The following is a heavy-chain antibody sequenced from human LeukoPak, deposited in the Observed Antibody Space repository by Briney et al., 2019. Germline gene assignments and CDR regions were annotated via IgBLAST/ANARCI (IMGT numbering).Heavy chain of an antibody. CDR1: GYTFTSYY. CDR3: ATLYSSSYFDY. J-gene: IGHJ4*02. D-gene: IGHD6-6*01. V-gene: IGHV1-46*01. Sequence: GASVKVSCKASGYTFTSYYMHWVRQAPGQGLEWMGIINPSGGSTSYAQKFQGRVTMTRDTSTSTVYMELSSLRSEDTAVNYCATLYSSSYFDYWGQGTLVTVSS. CDR2: INPSGGST.